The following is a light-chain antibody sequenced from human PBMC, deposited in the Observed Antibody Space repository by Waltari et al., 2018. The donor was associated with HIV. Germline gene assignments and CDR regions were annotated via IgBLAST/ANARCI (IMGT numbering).Light chain of an antibody. CDR3: SSYAGSYTYV. CDR1: GSDVGSQNS. CDR2: EVR. Sequence: QSALTQPPSASGSPGQSVTISCTATGSDVGSQNSVTWYQHHPGKAPKLIIYEVRERPAGVPDRFSGSKSGNTASLHVSGLQAEDEADYYCSSYAGSYTYVCGTGTRLTVL. V-gene: IGLV2-8*01. J-gene: IGLJ1*01.